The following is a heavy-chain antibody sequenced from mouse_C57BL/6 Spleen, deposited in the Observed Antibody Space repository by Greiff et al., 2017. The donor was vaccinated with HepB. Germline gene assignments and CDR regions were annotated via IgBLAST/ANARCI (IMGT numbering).Heavy chain of an antibody. CDR1: GYTFTSYW. CDR2: IYPSDSET. CDR3: ARSNSNGAWFAY. V-gene: IGHV1-61*01. D-gene: IGHD2-5*01. Sequence: QVQLQQPGAELVRPGSSVKLSCKASGYTFTSYWMDWVKQRPGQGLEWIGNIYPSDSETHYNQKFKDKATLTVDKSSSTAYMQLSSLTSEDSAVYYCARSNSNGAWFAYWGQGTLVTVSA. J-gene: IGHJ3*01.